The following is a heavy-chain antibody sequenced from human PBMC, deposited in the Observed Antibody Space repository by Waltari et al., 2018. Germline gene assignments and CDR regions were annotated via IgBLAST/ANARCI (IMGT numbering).Heavy chain of an antibody. CDR1: GFTFNTYY. CDR3: AGAGLDW. V-gene: IGHV3-7*04. J-gene: IGHJ4*02. CDR2: INQDETDK. Sequence: EVQLVESGGGLVQPGGSLRPFCAASGFTFNTYYMSWARQAPGKGLEWVANINQDETDKNYLDSVKGRFTISRDNTKNSLFLQMNSLRVEDTAVYYCAGAGLDWWGQGTLVTVSS.